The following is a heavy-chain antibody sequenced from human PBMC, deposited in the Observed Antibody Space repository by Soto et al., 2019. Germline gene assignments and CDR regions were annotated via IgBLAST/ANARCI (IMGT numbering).Heavy chain of an antibody. CDR3: TTGSGIVVVPALLDY. V-gene: IGHV3-15*01. Sequence: GGSLRLSCAASGFTFSNAWMSWVRQAPGKGLEWVGRIKSKTDGGTTDYAAPVKGRFTISRDDSKNTLYLQMNSLKTEDTAVYYCTTGSGIVVVPALLDYWGQGTLVTVSS. J-gene: IGHJ4*02. CDR2: IKSKTDGGTT. D-gene: IGHD2-2*01. CDR1: GFTFSNAW.